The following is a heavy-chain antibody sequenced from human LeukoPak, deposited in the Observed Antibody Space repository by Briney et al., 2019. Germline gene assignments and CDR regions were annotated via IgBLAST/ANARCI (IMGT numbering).Heavy chain of an antibody. CDR2: IYYSRST. CDR1: GGSISSSGYY. D-gene: IGHD5-24*01. CDR3: VRSRDGYNLLDY. V-gene: IGHV4-39*01. Sequence: PSETLSLTCTVSGGSISSSGYYWGWVRQPPGKGLEWIASIYYSRSTSYNPSLRSRVTISVDTSKNRFSLKLSSVTAADTALYYCVRSRDGYNLLDYWGQGTLVTVSS. J-gene: IGHJ4*02.